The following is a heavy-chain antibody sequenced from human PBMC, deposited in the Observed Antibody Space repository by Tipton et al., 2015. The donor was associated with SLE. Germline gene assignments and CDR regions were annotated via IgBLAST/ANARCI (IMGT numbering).Heavy chain of an antibody. CDR1: GFTFSSYS. Sequence: SLRLSCAASGFTFSSYSMNWVRQAPGKGLEWVSYISSSSSTKYYADSVKGRFTISRDNSKNTLYLQMNSLRAEDTAVYYCAREGAGLYYFDYWSQGTLVTVSS. CDR3: AREGAGLYYFDY. CDR2: ISSSSSTK. V-gene: IGHV3-48*01. D-gene: IGHD3-9*01. J-gene: IGHJ4*02.